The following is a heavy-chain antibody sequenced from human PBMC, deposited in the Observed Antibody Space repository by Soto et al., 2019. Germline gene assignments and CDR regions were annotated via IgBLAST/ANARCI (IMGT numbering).Heavy chain of an antibody. CDR1: GFTFSSYA. Sequence: GGSLRLSCAASGFTFSSYAMSWVRQATGKGLEWVSAISGSGGSTYYADSVKGRFTISRDNSKNTLYLQMNSLRAEDTAVYYCAKDLGDSSGYYPNAFDIWGQGTMVTVSS. D-gene: IGHD3-22*01. V-gene: IGHV3-23*01. J-gene: IGHJ3*02. CDR3: AKDLGDSSGYYPNAFDI. CDR2: ISGSGGST.